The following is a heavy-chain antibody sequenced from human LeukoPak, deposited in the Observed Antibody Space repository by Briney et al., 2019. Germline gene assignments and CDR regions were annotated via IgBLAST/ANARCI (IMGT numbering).Heavy chain of an antibody. CDR1: GFTFNSYS. CDR2: ISSSSSYI. CDR3: ARDGGYTSHDY. V-gene: IGHV3-21*04. D-gene: IGHD6-19*01. J-gene: IGHJ4*02. Sequence: PGGSLRLSCAASGFTFNSYSMNWVRQAPGKGLEWVSSISSSSSYIYYPDSVKGRFTISRDNSKNTLFLQMNSLRAEDTAVYYCARDGGYTSHDYWGQGTLVTVSS.